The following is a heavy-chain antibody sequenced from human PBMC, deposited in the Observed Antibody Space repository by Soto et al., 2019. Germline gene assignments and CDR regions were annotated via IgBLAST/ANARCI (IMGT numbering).Heavy chain of an antibody. V-gene: IGHV4-61*01. CDR1: GGSISSSSYY. CDR2: IYYSGST. D-gene: IGHD3-16*01. Sequence: SETLSLTCTVSGGSISSSSYYWGWIRQPPGKGLEWIGYIYYSGSTNYNPSLKSRVTISVDTSKNQFSLKLSSVTAADTAVYYWARDRNEGGSAPYGRDVWGKGTTVTVSS. J-gene: IGHJ6*04. CDR3: ARDRNEGGSAPYGRDV.